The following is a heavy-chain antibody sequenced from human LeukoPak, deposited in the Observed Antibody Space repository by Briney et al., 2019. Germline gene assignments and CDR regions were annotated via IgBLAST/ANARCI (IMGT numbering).Heavy chain of an antibody. V-gene: IGHV3-74*01. CDR2: IKSDGSST. Sequence: PGGSLRLSCAASGFTFSSYWMDWVRQAPGKGLVWVSRIKSDGSSTSYADSVKGRFTISRDNAKNTLYLQMKSLRAEGTAVYYCARRGAVTYAFDIWGQGTMVTVSS. J-gene: IGHJ3*02. CDR3: ARRGAVTYAFDI. CDR1: GFTFSSYW. D-gene: IGHD4-17*01.